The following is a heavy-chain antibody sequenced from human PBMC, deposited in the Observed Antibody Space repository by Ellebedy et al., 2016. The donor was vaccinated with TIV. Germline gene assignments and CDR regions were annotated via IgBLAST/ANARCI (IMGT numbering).Heavy chain of an antibody. CDR3: ARSRPDNYYDSRGQGIYFDY. CDR1: GCSINGHF. D-gene: IGHD3-22*01. V-gene: IGHV4-4*07. CDR2: IYTSGST. Sequence: MPSDTLSLTCTASGCSINGHFWNWFRQLAGKGLEWLGRIYTSGSTDYNPSLKSRVTLSLDASKNQFSLKLTSVTAADTAVYYCARSRPDNYYDSRGQGIYFDYWGQGTLVTVSS. J-gene: IGHJ4*02.